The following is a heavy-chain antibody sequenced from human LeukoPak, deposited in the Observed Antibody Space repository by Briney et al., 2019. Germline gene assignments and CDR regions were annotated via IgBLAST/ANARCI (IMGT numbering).Heavy chain of an antibody. CDR3: ARKNYSNYHYYYYYYYMDV. CDR1: GFTFSSYW. V-gene: IGHV3-7*01. CDR2: IKQDGSEK. Sequence: GGSLRLSCAASGFTFSSYWMSWVRQAPGKGLEWVANIKQDGSEKYYVDSVKGRFTISRDNAKNSLYLQMNSLRAEDTAVYYCARKNYSNYHYYYYYYYMDVWGKGTTVTISS. J-gene: IGHJ6*03. D-gene: IGHD4-11*01.